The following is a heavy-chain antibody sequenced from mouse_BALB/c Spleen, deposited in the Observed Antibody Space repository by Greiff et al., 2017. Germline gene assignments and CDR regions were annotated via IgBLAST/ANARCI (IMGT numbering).Heavy chain of an antibody. CDR1: GFAFSSYD. J-gene: IGHJ2*01. CDR3: ARHAYGSSFSDY. D-gene: IGHD1-1*01. Sequence: EVQLVESGGGLVKPGGSLKLSCAASGFAFSSYDMSWVRQTPEKRLEWVAYISSGGGSTYYPDTVKGRFTISRDNAKNTLYLRMSSLKSEDTAMYYCARHAYGSSFSDYWGQGTTLTVSS. V-gene: IGHV5-12-1*01. CDR2: ISSGGGST.